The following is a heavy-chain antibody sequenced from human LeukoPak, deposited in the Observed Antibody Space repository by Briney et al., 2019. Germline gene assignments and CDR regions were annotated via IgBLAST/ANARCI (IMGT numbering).Heavy chain of an antibody. CDR3: ASLFSEGGSLS. CDR1: GGTFSSYA. CDR2: IIPIFGTA. D-gene: IGHD1-26*01. J-gene: IGHJ3*01. V-gene: IGHV1-69*01. Sequence: SVKVSCNASGGTFSSYAISWVRQAPGQGLEWMGGIIPIFGTANYAQKFQGRVTITADESTSTAYMELSSLRSEDTAVYYCASLFSEGGSLSWGQGTMVTVSS.